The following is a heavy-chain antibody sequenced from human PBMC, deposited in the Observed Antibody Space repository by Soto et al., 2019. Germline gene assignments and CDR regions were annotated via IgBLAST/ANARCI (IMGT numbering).Heavy chain of an antibody. CDR2: GAYDGGGR. CDR3: AKDIGSSGWYWSATHDY. V-gene: IGHV3-30*18. CDR1: VCTFCSDV. Sequence: LEGSRRHSGAASVCTFCSDVMHWVRQAPGKGRGWGGVGAYDGGGRYCADSVKGRFTISRDNCKSTRYLQMTSLSAEDTAVYYCAKDIGSSGWYWSATHDYRGPGT. D-gene: IGHD6-13*01. J-gene: IGHJ4*01.